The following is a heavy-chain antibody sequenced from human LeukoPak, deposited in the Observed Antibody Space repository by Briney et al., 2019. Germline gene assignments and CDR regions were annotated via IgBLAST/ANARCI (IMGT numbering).Heavy chain of an antibody. J-gene: IGHJ4*02. CDR1: GGSFSGYY. V-gene: IGHV4-34*01. CDR3: ARGPSGVAATAPIDY. D-gene: IGHD2-15*01. CDR2: INHSGST. Sequence: SETLSLTCAVYGGSFSGYYWSWIRQPPGKGLEWIGEINHSGSTNYNPSLKSRVTISVDTSKNQFSLKLSSVTAADTAVYYCARGPSGVAATAPIDYWSQGTLVTVSS.